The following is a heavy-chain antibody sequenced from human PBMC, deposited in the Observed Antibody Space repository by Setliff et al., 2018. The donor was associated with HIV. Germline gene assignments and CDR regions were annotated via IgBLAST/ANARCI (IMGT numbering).Heavy chain of an antibody. Sequence: SETLSLTCAVYGASFSGYYWAWIRQSPGTGLEWIGEINHRGITNYNPSLKGRVTISVDPSKNQFSLRLNSLTAADTAVYYCARGRVGATTEATFDIWGQGTMVTVSS. CDR3: ARGRVGATTEATFDI. D-gene: IGHD1-26*01. V-gene: IGHV4-34*01. CDR2: INHRGIT. J-gene: IGHJ3*02. CDR1: GASFSGYY.